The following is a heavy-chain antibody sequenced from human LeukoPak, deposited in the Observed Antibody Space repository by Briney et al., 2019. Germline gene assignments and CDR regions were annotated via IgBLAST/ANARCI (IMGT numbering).Heavy chain of an antibody. D-gene: IGHD3-10*01. Sequence: SETLSLTCAVYGGSFSGYYWSWIRQPPGKGLEWIGKINHSGSTNYNPSLKSRVTISVDASKNQFSLKLSSVTAADTAVYYCARGHSALRITMVRGVWYNYWGQGTLVTVSS. CDR1: GGSFSGYY. CDR2: INHSGST. J-gene: IGHJ4*02. V-gene: IGHV4-34*01. CDR3: ARGHSALRITMVRGVWYNY.